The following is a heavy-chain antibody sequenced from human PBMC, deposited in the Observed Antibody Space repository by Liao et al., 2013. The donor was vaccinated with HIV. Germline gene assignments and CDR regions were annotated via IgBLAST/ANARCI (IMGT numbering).Heavy chain of an antibody. CDR1: GGSISSSSYY. CDR3: ARVPKWETTRGTLDY. J-gene: IGHJ4*02. Sequence: QLQLQESGPGLVKPSETLSLTCTVSGGSISSSSYYWSWIRQPPGKGLEWIGEINHSGSTNYNPSLKSRVTISVDTSKNQFSLKLSSVTAADTAVYYCARVPKWETTRGTLDYWGQGTLVTVSS. V-gene: IGHV4-39*07. D-gene: IGHD1-26*01. CDR2: INHSGST.